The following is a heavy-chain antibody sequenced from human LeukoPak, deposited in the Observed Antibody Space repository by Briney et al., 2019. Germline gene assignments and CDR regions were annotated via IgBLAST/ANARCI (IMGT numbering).Heavy chain of an antibody. D-gene: IGHD6-13*01. V-gene: IGHV1-3*01. J-gene: IGHJ3*02. CDR2: INAGNGNT. Sequence: VASVKVSCKASGYTFTSYAMHWVRQAPGQRLERMGWINAGNGNTKYSQKFQGRVTITRDTSASTAYMELSSLRSEDTAVYYCAKGYSSSWYVKKDAFDIWGQGTMVTVSS. CDR3: AKGYSSSWYVKKDAFDI. CDR1: GYTFTSYA.